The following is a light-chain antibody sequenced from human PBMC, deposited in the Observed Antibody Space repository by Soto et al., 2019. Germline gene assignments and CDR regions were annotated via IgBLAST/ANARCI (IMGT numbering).Light chain of an antibody. CDR3: QQYNSYWT. CDR1: QSISSW. CDR2: DAS. Sequence: DIQMIQSPSTLSASVGDRVTITCRASQSISSWLAWYQQKPGKAPKLLIYDASSLESGVPSRFSGSGSGTEFTLTISGLQPDDFATYYCQQYNSYWTFGQGTKVEIK. J-gene: IGKJ1*01. V-gene: IGKV1-5*01.